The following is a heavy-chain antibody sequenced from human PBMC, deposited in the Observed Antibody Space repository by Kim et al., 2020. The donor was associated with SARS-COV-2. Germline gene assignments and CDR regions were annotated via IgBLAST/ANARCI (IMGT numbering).Heavy chain of an antibody. D-gene: IGHD1-7*01. CDR1: GFAFQDYA. V-gene: IGHV3-9*01. J-gene: IGHJ1*01. Sequence: GGSLRLSCVASGFAFQDYAMHWVRLVPGKGLEWVSGVSWNGGSIAYADSVMLRFTVSRDNAKNTLFLQMSSLRSEDTAFYYCTKERDTHGNYRGRYVGSWGRGTLVTVSS. CDR2: VSWNGGSI. CDR3: TKERDTHGNYRGRYVGS.